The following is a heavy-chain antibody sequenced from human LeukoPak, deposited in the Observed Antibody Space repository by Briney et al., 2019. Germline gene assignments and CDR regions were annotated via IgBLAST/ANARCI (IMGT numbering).Heavy chain of an antibody. V-gene: IGHV3-11*01. Sequence: GGSMRLSCTASGFTFSDYYMTWIRQAPGKGLDWLSYISPRGDTIYYADSVKGPFTVSRDNAKNSLYLQMNSLRAEDTAMFYCARVRSGGWYPETDYWGQGTLVTVSS. CDR2: ISPRGDTI. CDR3: ARVRSGGWYPETDY. CDR1: GFTFSDYY. D-gene: IGHD6-19*01. J-gene: IGHJ4*02.